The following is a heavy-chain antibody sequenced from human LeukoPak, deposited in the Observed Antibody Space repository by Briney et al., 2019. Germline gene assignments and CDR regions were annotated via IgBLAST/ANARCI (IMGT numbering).Heavy chain of an antibody. J-gene: IGHJ5*02. V-gene: IGHV4-34*01. Sequence: SETLSLTCAVYGGSFSGYYWSWIRQPPGKGLEWIGEINHSGSTNYNPSLKSRVTISVDTSKNQFSLKLSSVTAADTAVYYCARERYFDWLLSYNWSDPWGQGTLVTVSS. CDR2: INHSGST. CDR1: GGSFSGYY. D-gene: IGHD3-9*01. CDR3: ARERYFDWLLSYNWSDP.